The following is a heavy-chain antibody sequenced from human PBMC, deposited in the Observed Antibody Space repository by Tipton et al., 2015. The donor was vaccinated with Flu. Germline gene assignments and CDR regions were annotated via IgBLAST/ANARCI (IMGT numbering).Heavy chain of an antibody. Sequence: TLSLTCTVSGGPVSSGSYYLSWIRQPPGKGLEWIGYINYSGSTNYNPSLNSRVTISVDTSNDQFSLKLSSVTAADTAVYDCATDVPARVSSGWSRAFDIWGQVTMVTVTS. D-gene: IGHD6-19*01. J-gene: IGHJ3*02. V-gene: IGHV4-61*01. CDR1: GGPVSSGSYY. CDR2: INYSGST. CDR3: ATDVPARVSSGWSRAFDI.